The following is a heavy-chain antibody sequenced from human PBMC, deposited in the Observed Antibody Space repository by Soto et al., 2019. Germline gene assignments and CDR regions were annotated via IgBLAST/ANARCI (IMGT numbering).Heavy chain of an antibody. CDR3: ARGSGYSYGYKNWFDP. CDR2: INHSGST. V-gene: IGHV4-34*01. J-gene: IGHJ5*02. D-gene: IGHD5-18*01. Sequence: SETLSLTCAVYGGSFSGYYWSWIRQPPGKGLEWIGEINHSGSTNYNPSLKSRVTISVDTSKNQFSLKLSSVTAADTAVYYCARGSGYSYGYKNWFDPWGQGTLVTVSS. CDR1: GGSFSGYY.